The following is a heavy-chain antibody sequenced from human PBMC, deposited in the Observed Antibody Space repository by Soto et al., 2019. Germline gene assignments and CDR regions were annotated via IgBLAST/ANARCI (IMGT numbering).Heavy chain of an antibody. CDR2: ISAYNGNT. CDR1: GYTFTSYG. V-gene: IGHV1-18*01. CDR3: ARDPITYGSGRYGDAFDI. J-gene: IGHJ3*02. D-gene: IGHD3-10*01. Sequence: ASVKVSCKASGYTFTSYGISWVRQAPGQGLEWMGWISAYNGNTNYAQKLQGRVTMTTDTSTSTAYMELRSLRSADTAVYYCARDPITYGSGRYGDAFDIWGQGTMVTVSS.